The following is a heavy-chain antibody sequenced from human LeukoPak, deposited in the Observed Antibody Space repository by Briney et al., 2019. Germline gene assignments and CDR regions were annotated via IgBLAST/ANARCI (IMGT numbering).Heavy chain of an antibody. CDR2: INPKNGDT. CDR1: GYPFSDYY. CDR3: ARLSAL. Sequence: ASVKVSCKTSGYPFSDYYIRWIRQASGQGLESMGWINPKNGDTKYAQRSQGRLTITMDTSIDTVYMELRSLRYDDTAVYYCARLSALWGQGTLVTVSS. V-gene: IGHV1-2*02. J-gene: IGHJ4*02.